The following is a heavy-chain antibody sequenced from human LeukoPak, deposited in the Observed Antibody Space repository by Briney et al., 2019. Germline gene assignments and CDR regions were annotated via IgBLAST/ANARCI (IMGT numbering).Heavy chain of an antibody. D-gene: IGHD4-17*01. V-gene: IGHV4-59*12. Sequence: SETLSLTCTVSGGSISNYYWSWLRQPPGKGLEWIGYIYYSGSTNYNPSLKSRVTISVDTSKNQFSLKLSSVTAADTAVYYCASTVSYYWYFDLWGRGTLVTVSS. CDR3: ASTVSYYWYFDL. J-gene: IGHJ2*01. CDR1: GGSISNYY. CDR2: IYYSGST.